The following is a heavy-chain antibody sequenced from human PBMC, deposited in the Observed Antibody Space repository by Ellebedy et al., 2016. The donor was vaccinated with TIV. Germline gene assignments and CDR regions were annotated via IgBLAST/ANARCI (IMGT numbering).Heavy chain of an antibody. J-gene: IGHJ4*02. Sequence: ASVKVSCKASGYTFTNYGISWVRQAPGQGLEWMGWISAYNGNTNYAQKLQGRVTMTTDTSTSTAYMELSSLRSEDTAVYYCARRFDTAMVTGTLSFDYWGQGTLVTVSS. D-gene: IGHD5-18*01. CDR3: ARRFDTAMVTGTLSFDY. CDR2: ISAYNGNT. V-gene: IGHV1-18*01. CDR1: GYTFTNYG.